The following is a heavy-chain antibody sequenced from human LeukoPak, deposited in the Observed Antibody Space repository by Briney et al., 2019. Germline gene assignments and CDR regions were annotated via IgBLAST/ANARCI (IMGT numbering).Heavy chain of an antibody. Sequence: GGSLRLSCADSGFTFSSYAMSWVRQAPGKGLEWVSAISGSGGSTYYADSVKGRFTISRDNSKNTLYLQMNSLRAGDTAVYYCAKDDSRGSGSSGWFDPWGQGTLVTVSS. CDR2: ISGSGGST. J-gene: IGHJ5*02. D-gene: IGHD3-10*01. CDR3: AKDDSRGSGSSGWFDP. CDR1: GFTFSSYA. V-gene: IGHV3-23*01.